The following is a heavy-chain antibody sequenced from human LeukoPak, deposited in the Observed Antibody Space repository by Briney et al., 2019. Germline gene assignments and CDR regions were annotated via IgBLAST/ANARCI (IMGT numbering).Heavy chain of an antibody. V-gene: IGHV4-39*07. CDR2: IYYSGST. D-gene: IGHD1-20*01. CDR3: AREINWLGRYFDR. J-gene: IGHJ4*02. CDR1: GGSISSSSYY. Sequence: PSETLSLTCTVSGGSISSSSYYWGWIRQPPGKGLEWIGSIYYSGSTYYNPSLKSRVTISVDTSKNQFSLKLSSVTAADTAVYYCAREINWLGRYFDRWGQGTLVTVSS.